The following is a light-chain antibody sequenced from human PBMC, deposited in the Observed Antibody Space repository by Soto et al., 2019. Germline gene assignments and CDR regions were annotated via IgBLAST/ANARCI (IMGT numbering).Light chain of an antibody. Sequence: DIQMTQSPSTLSASVGDRVTITCRASQSISSWLAWYPQKPGKAPKILIYKASSLESGVQSRFSGSGSGTELTLTISSRQPDDCATYYCQQYNSYWTFGQGTKVEIK. CDR2: KAS. CDR3: QQYNSYWT. V-gene: IGKV1-5*03. CDR1: QSISSW. J-gene: IGKJ1*01.